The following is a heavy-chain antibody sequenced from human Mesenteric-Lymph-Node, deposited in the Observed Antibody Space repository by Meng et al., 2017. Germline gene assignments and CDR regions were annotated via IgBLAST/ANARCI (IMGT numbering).Heavy chain of an antibody. D-gene: IGHD2-21*02. CDR3: AKSSLHAGTLYFDS. J-gene: IGHJ4*02. CDR1: GYSFTTYG. V-gene: IGHV1-3*01. Sequence: QVQLVQSGAEVKNPGASVKVSCKTSGYSFTTYGIHWVLQAPGQSLEWMGWVNAASGNTRYSQKFQDRVTINRDTSASSAYMEVSSLRSEDTAVYYCAKSSLHAGTLYFDSWGQGTLVTVSS. CDR2: VNAASGNT.